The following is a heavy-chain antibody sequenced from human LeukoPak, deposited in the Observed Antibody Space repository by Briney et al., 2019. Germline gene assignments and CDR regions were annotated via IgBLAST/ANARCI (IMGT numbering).Heavy chain of an antibody. Sequence: GESPKISCKASGYSFTDYWIGWVRQMPGKGLEWMGIIYPGDSDTRYSPSFQGQVTISADKSITTAYLQWSSLKDSDTAMYYCARRDSMSTFDYWGQGTRVTVSS. CDR1: GYSFTDYW. CDR2: IYPGDSDT. V-gene: IGHV5-51*01. J-gene: IGHJ4*02. D-gene: IGHD5/OR15-5a*01. CDR3: ARRDSMSTFDY.